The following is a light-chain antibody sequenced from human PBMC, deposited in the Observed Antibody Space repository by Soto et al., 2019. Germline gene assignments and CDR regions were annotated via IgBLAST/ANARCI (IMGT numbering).Light chain of an antibody. J-gene: IGKJ1*01. CDR3: QQYGSTPRT. CDR2: GAS. CDR1: QTIDTN. Sequence: EIVMTQSPGTLSVSPGERATLSCRASQTIDTNLAWYQQKPGQAPRLLIFGASTRATGIPARFSGSGSGADFTLTNSRLEPEDFAVYYCQQYGSTPRTFGQGTKVDIK. V-gene: IGKV3-20*01.